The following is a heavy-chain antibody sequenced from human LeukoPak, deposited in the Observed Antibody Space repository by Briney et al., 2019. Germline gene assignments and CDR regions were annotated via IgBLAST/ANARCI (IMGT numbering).Heavy chain of an antibody. CDR3: AKVVYSGYGPADY. CDR2: ISGSGGGT. J-gene: IGHJ4*02. CDR1: GFTFSSYA. Sequence: QPGGSLRLSCAASGFTFSSYAVSWVRQARGKGRELVSTISGSGGGTYYTDSVNGRLTISRDNSKNTLYLQLSSPRAEETAVYYCAKVVYSGYGPADYWGQGTLVTVSS. V-gene: IGHV3-23*01. D-gene: IGHD5-12*01.